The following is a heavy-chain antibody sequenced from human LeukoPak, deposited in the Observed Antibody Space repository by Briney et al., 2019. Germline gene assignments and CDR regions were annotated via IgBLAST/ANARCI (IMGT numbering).Heavy chain of an antibody. J-gene: IGHJ4*02. CDR3: AKDREVGYYYGSGSYGDLDY. V-gene: IGHV3-23*01. CDR2: ISGSGGGT. Sequence: QTGGSLRLSCAASGFTFSSYAMSWVRQAPGKGLEWVSAISGSGGGTYYADSVKGRFTISRDNSKNTLYLQMNSLRAEDTAVYYCAKDREVGYYYGSGSYGDLDYWGQGTLVTVSS. D-gene: IGHD3-10*01. CDR1: GFTFSSYA.